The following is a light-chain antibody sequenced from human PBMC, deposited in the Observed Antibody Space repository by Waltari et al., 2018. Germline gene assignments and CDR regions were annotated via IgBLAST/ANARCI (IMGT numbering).Light chain of an antibody. Sequence: ERVTITCRASQSINRWVAWYQQKPGQVPKFLIYRGSTLQTGVPSRFSGSGSGTEFNLTISSLQPDDSATYHCQQYDTYPLTFGGGTKVEIK. CDR2: RGS. CDR3: QQYDTYPLT. V-gene: IGKV1-5*03. CDR1: QSINRW. J-gene: IGKJ4*01.